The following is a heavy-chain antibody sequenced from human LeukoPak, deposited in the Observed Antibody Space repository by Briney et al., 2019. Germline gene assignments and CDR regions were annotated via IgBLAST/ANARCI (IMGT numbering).Heavy chain of an antibody. CDR3: ARGGDDSSGYLIDY. D-gene: IGHD3-22*01. CDR2: IYYSGST. Sequence: KPSGTLSLTCAVSGGSISSSNWWSWIRQPPGKGLEWIGYIYYSGSTNYNPSLKSRVTISVDTSKNQFSLKLSSVTAADTAVYYCARGGDDSSGYLIDYWGQGTLVTVSS. CDR1: GGSISSSNW. V-gene: IGHV4-61*01. J-gene: IGHJ4*02.